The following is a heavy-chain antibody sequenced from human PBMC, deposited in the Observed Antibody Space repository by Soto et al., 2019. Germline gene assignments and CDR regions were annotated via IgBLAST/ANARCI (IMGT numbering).Heavy chain of an antibody. D-gene: IGHD3-10*01. CDR2: IYYTGST. Sequence: SETLSLTCTVSGGSISTYYWSWIRQPPGKGLEWIAYIYYTGSTNYNPSLKSRVTISVDTSKNQFSLKLSSVTAADTAVYFWWRGIRFSGFCFYIWGQGTIVTVSS. CDR1: GGSISTYY. CDR3: WRGIRFSGFCFYI. V-gene: IGHV4-59*01. J-gene: IGHJ3*02.